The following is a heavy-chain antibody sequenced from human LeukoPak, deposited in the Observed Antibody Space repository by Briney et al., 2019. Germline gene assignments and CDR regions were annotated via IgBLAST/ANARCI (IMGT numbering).Heavy chain of an antibody. CDR2: ISAYNGNT. V-gene: IGHV1-18*01. CDR3: AREMEDSGSYFFDY. CDR1: GYTFTSYG. D-gene: IGHD1-26*01. Sequence: ASVTVSCKASGYTFTSYGFSWVRQAPGQGLEWMGWISAYNGNTNYAQKLQGRVTMTTDTSTSTAYMELRSLRSDDTAVYYCAREMEDSGSYFFDYWGQGTLVTVSS. J-gene: IGHJ4*02.